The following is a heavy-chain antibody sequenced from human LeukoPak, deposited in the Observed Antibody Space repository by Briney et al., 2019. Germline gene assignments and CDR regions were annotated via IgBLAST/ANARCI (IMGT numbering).Heavy chain of an antibody. Sequence: GASVKVSCKASGYTFTSYAMHWVRRAPGLRLEWMGWINAGKGDTKYSQKFQGRVTIARDTSASTAYMELSSLRSEDTAVYYCARDRGGTGGFDYWGQGTLVTVSS. V-gene: IGHV1-3*01. D-gene: IGHD1-1*01. CDR2: INAGKGDT. CDR3: ARDRGGTGGFDY. J-gene: IGHJ4*02. CDR1: GYTFTSYA.